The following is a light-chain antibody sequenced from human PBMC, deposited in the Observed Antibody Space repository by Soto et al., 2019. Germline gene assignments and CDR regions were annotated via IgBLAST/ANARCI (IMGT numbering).Light chain of an antibody. V-gene: IGKV1-39*01. CDR1: QSISSY. Sequence: DIQVTQSPPTLSASVGDRVTITCRASQSISSYLNWYQQKPGKGPKVLIYAASSLQSGVPSRFSGSGSGTAFTLTISSLQPADFATYYCQQTYSTHPITFGQGTRLEIK. CDR3: QQTYSTHPIT. J-gene: IGKJ5*01. CDR2: AAS.